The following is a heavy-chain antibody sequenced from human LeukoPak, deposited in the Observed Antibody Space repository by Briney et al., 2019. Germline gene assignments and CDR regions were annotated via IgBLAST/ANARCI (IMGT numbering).Heavy chain of an antibody. Sequence: PGKSLRLSCAASGFTFRSYAILGVRQAPGKGLEGVAFISWDGTIKYYADSVKGRFSISRDNSKNTLYLQMNRLRAEDTAVYYCAKVHIVGATTLNGYDYWGQGTLVTVSS. CDR3: AKVHIVGATTLNGYDY. CDR2: ISWDGTIK. CDR1: GFTFRSYA. D-gene: IGHD1-26*01. J-gene: IGHJ4*02. V-gene: IGHV3-30-3*01.